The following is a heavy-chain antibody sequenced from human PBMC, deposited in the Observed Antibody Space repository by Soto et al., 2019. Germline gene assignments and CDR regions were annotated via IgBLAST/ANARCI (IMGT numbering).Heavy chain of an antibody. V-gene: IGHV1-18*01. CDR1: GYTFTSYG. Sequence: QVQLVQFGAEVKKPGASVKVSCKASGYTFTSYGISWVRQAPGQGLEWMGWISAYNGNTNYAQKLQGRVTMTTDTSTSPAYMVLRSLTSDDTAVYYCASDAPYYAILTGYHNNWFDTWGQGTLVTV. D-gene: IGHD3-9*01. J-gene: IGHJ5*02. CDR2: ISAYNGNT. CDR3: ASDAPYYAILTGYHNNWFDT.